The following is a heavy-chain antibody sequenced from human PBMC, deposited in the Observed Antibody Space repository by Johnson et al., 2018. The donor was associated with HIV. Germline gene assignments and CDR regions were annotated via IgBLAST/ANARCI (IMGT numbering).Heavy chain of an antibody. V-gene: IGHV3-30*18. CDR1: GFTVSSNY. D-gene: IGHD6-6*01. CDR3: ANSYSSSSGNNDYAFDI. CDR2: ISYDGSTK. Sequence: QVQLVESGGGLIQPGGSLRLSCAASGFTVSSNYMSWVRQAPGKGLEWVAVISYDGSTKYYADSVKGRFTISRDNSKNTLYLQKTSLGAEDTAVYYCANSYSSSSGNNDYAFDIWGQGTMVTVSS. J-gene: IGHJ3*02.